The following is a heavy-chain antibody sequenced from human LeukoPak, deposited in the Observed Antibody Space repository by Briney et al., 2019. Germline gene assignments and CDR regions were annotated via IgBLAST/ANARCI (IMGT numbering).Heavy chain of an antibody. J-gene: IGHJ5*02. CDR1: GGTFSSYA. Sequence: SVKVSCKASGGTFSSYAISWVRQAPGQGLEWMGGIIPIFGTANYAQKFQGRVTITADESTSTAYMELSSLKSEDTAVYYCARGAYDSSGYYFGWFDPWGQGTLVTVSS. V-gene: IGHV1-69*13. CDR3: ARGAYDSSGYYFGWFDP. D-gene: IGHD3-22*01. CDR2: IIPIFGTA.